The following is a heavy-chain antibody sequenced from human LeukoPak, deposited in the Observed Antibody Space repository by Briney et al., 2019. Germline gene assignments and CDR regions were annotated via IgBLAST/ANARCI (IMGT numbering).Heavy chain of an antibody. D-gene: IGHD3-3*01. Sequence: ASVKVSCKASGYTFTSYGISWVRQAPGQGLEWMGRIIPILGIANYAQKFQGRVTITRDNSINTAYMDLTNLRSEDTAVYYCARGQSGRRFLADYWGQGTLVTVSS. V-gene: IGHV1-69*04. CDR1: GYTFTSYG. CDR3: ARGQSGRRFLADY. J-gene: IGHJ4*02. CDR2: IIPILGIA.